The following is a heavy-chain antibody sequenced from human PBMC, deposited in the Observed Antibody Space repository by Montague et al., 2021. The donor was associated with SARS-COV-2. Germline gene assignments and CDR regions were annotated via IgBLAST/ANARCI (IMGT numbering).Heavy chain of an antibody. CDR3: ARDTLGYCSSTSCYVG. CDR1: GGSISSSSYY. V-gene: IGHV4-39*02. D-gene: IGHD2-2*01. CDR2: IYYSGST. Sequence: SETLSLTCTVSGGSISSSSYYWGWIRQPPGKGLEWIGSIYYSGSTYYNPSLKSRVTISVDTSKNQFSLKLSSVTAADTAVYYCARDTLGYCSSTSCYVGWGQGTLVTVSS. J-gene: IGHJ4*02.